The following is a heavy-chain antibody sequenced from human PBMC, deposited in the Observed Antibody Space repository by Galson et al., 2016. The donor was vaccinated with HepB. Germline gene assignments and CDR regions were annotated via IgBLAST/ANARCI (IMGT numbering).Heavy chain of an antibody. CDR1: GYNFTNYW. CDR2: IEPSDSYT. D-gene: IGHD5-12*01. J-gene: IGHJ4*02. CDR3: AFSGYSMGEDY. V-gene: IGHV5-10-1*01. Sequence: QSGAEVKKPGESLRISCKVSGYNFTNYWVNWVRQMPERGLEWMGRIEPSDSYTRYNPSFEGHITMSVEKSISTAYLQWSRLKASDTGMYYCAFSGYSMGEDYWGLGTLVTVSS.